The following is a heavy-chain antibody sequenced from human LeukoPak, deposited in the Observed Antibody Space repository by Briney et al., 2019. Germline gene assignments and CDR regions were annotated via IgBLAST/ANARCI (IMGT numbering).Heavy chain of an antibody. V-gene: IGHV4-39*07. D-gene: IGHD3-3*01. J-gene: IGHJ4*02. CDR1: GGSISSSSYY. CDR2: IYHSGST. CDR3: ARDRITIFGVVITRIPFDY. Sequence: PSETLSLTCTVSGGSISSSSYYWGWIRQPPGKGLEWIGEIYHSGSTNYNPSLKSRVTISVDKSKNQFSLKLSSVTAADTAVYYCARDRITIFGVVITRIPFDYWGQGTLVTVSS.